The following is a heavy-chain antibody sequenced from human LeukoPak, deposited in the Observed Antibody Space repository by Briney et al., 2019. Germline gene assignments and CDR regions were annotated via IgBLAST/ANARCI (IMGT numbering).Heavy chain of an antibody. V-gene: IGHV3-49*04. D-gene: IGHD6-19*01. CDR3: TRTAPHSSGWCFDY. CDR2: IRSKAYGGTT. CDR1: GFTFGDYA. Sequence: PGRSLILSCTASGFTFGDYAMSWARQAPGKGLEWVGFIRSKAYGGTTEYAASVKGRFTISRDDSKSIAYLQMNSLKTEDTAVYYCTRTAPHSSGWCFDYWGQGTLVTVSS. J-gene: IGHJ4*02.